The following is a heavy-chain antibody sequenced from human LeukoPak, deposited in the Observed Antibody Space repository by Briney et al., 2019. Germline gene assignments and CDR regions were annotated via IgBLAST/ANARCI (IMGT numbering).Heavy chain of an antibody. CDR2: IRSKAYGGTT. D-gene: IGHD5-18*01. CDR3: TRDGEPPAMVLYYFDY. CDR1: GFTFSSYA. Sequence: HPGGSLRLSCAASGFTFSSYAMSWVRQAPGKGLEWVGFIRSKAYGGTTEYAASVKGRFTISRDDSKSIAYLQMNSLKTEDTAVYYCTRDGEPPAMVLYYFDYWGQGTLVTVSS. J-gene: IGHJ4*02. V-gene: IGHV3-49*04.